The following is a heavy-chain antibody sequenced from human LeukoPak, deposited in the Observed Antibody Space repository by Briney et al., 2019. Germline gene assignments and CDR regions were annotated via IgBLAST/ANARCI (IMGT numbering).Heavy chain of an antibody. Sequence: PGGSLRLSCAASGFTFSSYSMNWVRQAPGKGLEWVANIKQDGSKRNYVDSVKGRFTISRDNAKNSLYLQMDSLRAEDTAVYYCARDSPLGQYWGQETLVTVSS. V-gene: IGHV3-7*03. CDR3: ARDSPLGQY. CDR2: IKQDGSKR. J-gene: IGHJ4*02. CDR1: GFTFSSYS.